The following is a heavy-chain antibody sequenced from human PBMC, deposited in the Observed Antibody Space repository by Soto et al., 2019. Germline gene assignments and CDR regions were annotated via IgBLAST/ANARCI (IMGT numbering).Heavy chain of an antibody. CDR1: GGSISSYY. V-gene: IGHV4-59*08. D-gene: IGHD6-19*01. CDR3: AGSTGWYWFDP. CDR2: IHYSGST. J-gene: IGHJ5*02. Sequence: SETLSLTCTVSGGSISSYYWSWIRQPPGKGLEWIASIHYSGSTKYNPSLKSRVTVSVDTSKNQFSLKLSSVTAADTAVYYCAGSTGWYWFDPWGQGTLVTGLL.